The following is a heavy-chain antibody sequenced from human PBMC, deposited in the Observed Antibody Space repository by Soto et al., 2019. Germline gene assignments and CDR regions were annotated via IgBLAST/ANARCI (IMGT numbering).Heavy chain of an antibody. CDR1: GFTFGSYA. D-gene: IGHD1-26*01. Sequence: QVHLVESGGGVVQPGRSLRLSCAASGFTFGSYAMHWVRQAPGGALEWVAVISYDGFNRYYAESVKGRFTISRDNSKNTLYLQMDNLKPDDAAVYFCARASGTLRSRKFENWGQGTLVTVSS. J-gene: IGHJ4*02. CDR3: ARASGTLRSRKFEN. CDR2: ISYDGFNR. V-gene: IGHV3-30*01.